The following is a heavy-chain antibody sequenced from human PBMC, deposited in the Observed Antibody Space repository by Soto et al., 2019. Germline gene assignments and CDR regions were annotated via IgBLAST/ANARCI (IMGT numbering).Heavy chain of an antibody. CDR1: GCSISSGGSY. V-gene: IGHV4-30-4*01. Sequence: PSETLSLTCTVSGCSISSGGSYWGWIRQPPGKGLEWIGYIYYSGNTYFNPSLKSRVTLSVDTSKNQFSLNLSSVTAADTAVYYCVRYCSTTKCPFDYWGQGTLVTVSS. CDR3: VRYCSTTKCPFDY. J-gene: IGHJ4*02. CDR2: IYYSGNT. D-gene: IGHD2-2*01.